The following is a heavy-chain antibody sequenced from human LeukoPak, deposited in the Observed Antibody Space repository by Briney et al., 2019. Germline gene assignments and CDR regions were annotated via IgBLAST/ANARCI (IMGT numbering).Heavy chain of an antibody. Sequence: ASAKVSCKASGGTFSSYAISWVRQAPGQGLEWMGGIIPIFGTANYAQKLQGRVTMTTDTSTSTAYMELRSLRSDDTAVYYCARSELSGSSFDPWGQGTLVTVSS. CDR1: GGTFSSYA. D-gene: IGHD3-10*01. V-gene: IGHV1-69*05. J-gene: IGHJ5*02. CDR3: ARSELSGSSFDP. CDR2: IIPIFGTA.